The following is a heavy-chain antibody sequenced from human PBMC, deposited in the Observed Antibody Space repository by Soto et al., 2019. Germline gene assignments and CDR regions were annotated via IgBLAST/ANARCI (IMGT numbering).Heavy chain of an antibody. CDR1: GGSISTVDYW. J-gene: IGHJ4*02. D-gene: IGHD7-27*01. V-gene: IGHV4-30-4*01. CDR2: IYDGGRT. Sequence: QVQLQEAGPGLVKPSQTLSLTCTVSGGSISTVDYWWSWIRQSPDMGLEWIWHIYDGGRTYNNPSLESRVTLSVDTSKSHLSLTMSSVSAADTAVYYCVRGPSGDKVDSLGQGTLVTGAS. CDR3: VRGPSGDKVDS.